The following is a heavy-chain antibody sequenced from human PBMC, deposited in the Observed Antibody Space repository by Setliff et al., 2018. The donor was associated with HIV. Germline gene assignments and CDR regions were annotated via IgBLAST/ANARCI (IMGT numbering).Heavy chain of an antibody. CDR1: GASISSDNYY. D-gene: IGHD6-19*01. Sequence: SETLSLTCTVSGASISSDNYYWSWIRQPAGKRLEWIGHIYTSGNTNYNLSLKSRITISVDTSKNQFSLKLSSVTAADTAVYYCARDSGGWYGGGLRAYGMDVWGQGTTVTVSS. V-gene: IGHV4-61*09. CDR3: ARDSGGWYGGGLRAYGMDV. CDR2: IYTSGNT. J-gene: IGHJ6*02.